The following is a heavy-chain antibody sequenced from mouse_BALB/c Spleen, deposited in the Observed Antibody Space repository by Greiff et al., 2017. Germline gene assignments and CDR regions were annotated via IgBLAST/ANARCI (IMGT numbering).Heavy chain of an antibody. V-gene: IGHV1-87*01. Sequence: VQLQQSGAELARPGASVKLSCKASGYTFTSYWMQWVKQRPGQGLEWIGAIYPGDGDTRYTQKFKGKATLTADKSSSPAYMQLSSLTSEDSAVYYCARRSPFDYWGQGTTLTVSS. CDR2: IYPGDGDT. CDR1: GYTFTSYW. J-gene: IGHJ2*01. CDR3: ARRSPFDY.